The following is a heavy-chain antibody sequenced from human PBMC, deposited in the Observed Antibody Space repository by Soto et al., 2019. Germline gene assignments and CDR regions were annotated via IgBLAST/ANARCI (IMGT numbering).Heavy chain of an antibody. CDR2: ISGSGGTT. V-gene: IGHV3-23*01. J-gene: IGHJ4*02. Sequence: EVQLLESGGGLVQPGGSLRLSCAASGFTFSNYAMSWVRQAPGRGLEWVSPISGSGGTTYYEDSVKGRFTISRDNSKKRMNLQMNSLRNEDTAIYYCAKGGANWDYWGPGTLVTVSS. CDR1: GFTFSNYA. CDR3: AKGGANWDY. D-gene: IGHD1-1*01.